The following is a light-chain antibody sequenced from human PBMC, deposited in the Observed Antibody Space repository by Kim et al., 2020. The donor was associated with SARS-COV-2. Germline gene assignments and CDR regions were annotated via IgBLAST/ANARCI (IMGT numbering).Light chain of an antibody. CDR3: QQYDDWPPNT. V-gene: IGKV3-15*01. CDR2: GAS. J-gene: IGKJ2*01. CDR1: QSVRNN. Sequence: ETVLTQSPATLSVSPGERATLSCRASQSVRNNLACYQQKPGQAPRLLIYGASTRATGVPARFSASGSGTDFTLTISSLQSEDFAIYYCQQYDDWPPNTFGQGTKLEIK.